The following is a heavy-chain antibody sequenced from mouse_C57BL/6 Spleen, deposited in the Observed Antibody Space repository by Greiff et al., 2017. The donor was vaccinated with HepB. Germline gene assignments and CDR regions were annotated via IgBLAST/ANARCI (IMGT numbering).Heavy chain of an antibody. D-gene: IGHD1-1*01. CDR3: TRTYYYGSSPYYFDY. J-gene: IGHJ2*01. CDR2: IDPETGGT. Sequence: QVQLQQSGAELVRPGASVTLSCKASGYTFTDYEMHWVKQTPVHGLEWIGAIDPETGGTAYNQKFKGKAILTAAKSSSTAYMELRSLTSEDSAVYYCTRTYYYGSSPYYFDYWGQGTTLTVSS. CDR1: GYTFTDYE. V-gene: IGHV1-15*01.